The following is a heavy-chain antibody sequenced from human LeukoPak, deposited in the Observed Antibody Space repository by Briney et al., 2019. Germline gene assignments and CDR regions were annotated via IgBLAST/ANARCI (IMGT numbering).Heavy chain of an antibody. D-gene: IGHD3-10*01. CDR2: ISYDGSNK. CDR3: GGGGGYYGSGSLNY. CDR1: GFTFSSYW. Sequence: GGSLRLSCAASGFTFSSYWMSWVRQAPGKGLEWVAVISYDGSNKYYADSVKGRFTISRDNSKNTLYLQMNSLRAEDTAAYYWGGGGGYYGSGSLNYWGQGTLVTVSS. V-gene: IGHV3-30*03. J-gene: IGHJ4*02.